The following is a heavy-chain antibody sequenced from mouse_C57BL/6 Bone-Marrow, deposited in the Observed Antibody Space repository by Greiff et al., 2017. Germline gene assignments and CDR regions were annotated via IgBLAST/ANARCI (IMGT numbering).Heavy chain of an antibody. V-gene: IGHV5-17*01. CDR3: ARATFCGSSYFGD. CDR2: ISSGSSTI. D-gene: IGHD1-1*01. CDR1: GFTFSDYG. J-gene: IGHJ2*01. Sequence: EVLLVESGGGLVKPGGSLKLSCAASGFTFSDYGMHWVRQAPEKGLEWVAYISSGSSTIYYADTVKGLSTISRANAKNTLFLQMTSLRSEDTAMFYGARATFCGSSYFGDRGQGTTLTGSS.